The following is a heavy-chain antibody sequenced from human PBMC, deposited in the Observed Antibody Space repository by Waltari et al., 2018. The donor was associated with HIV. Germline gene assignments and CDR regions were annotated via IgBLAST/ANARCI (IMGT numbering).Heavy chain of an antibody. CDR3: ASGRYCTNGVCSFDY. CDR1: GGTFSSYA. V-gene: IGHV1-69*04. J-gene: IGHJ4*02. D-gene: IGHD2-8*01. Sequence: QVQLVQSGAEVKKPGSSVKVSCKASGGTFSSYAISWVRQAPGQGREWMGKIMPILGIANYAKKCQCRVTITADKSTSTAYMELSSLRSEDRAVYYCASGRYCTNGVCSFDYWGQGTLVTVSS. CDR2: IMPILGIA.